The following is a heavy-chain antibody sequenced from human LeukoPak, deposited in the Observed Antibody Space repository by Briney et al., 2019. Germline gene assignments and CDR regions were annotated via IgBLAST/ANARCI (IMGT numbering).Heavy chain of an antibody. D-gene: IGHD3-3*02. J-gene: IGHJ6*04. CDR3: ARQRVPGSSFVDV. V-gene: IGHV4-34*01. CDR2: INHSGST. CDR1: GGSFSGYY. Sequence: SETLSLTCAVYGGSFSGYYWSWIRQPPGKGLEWIGEINHSGSTNYNPSLKSRVTISVDTSKNQFSLKLSSVTAADTAVYYCARQRVPGSSFVDVWGKATTVTVSS.